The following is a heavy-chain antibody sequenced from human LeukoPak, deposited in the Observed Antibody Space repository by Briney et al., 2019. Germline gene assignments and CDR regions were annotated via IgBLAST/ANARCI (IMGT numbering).Heavy chain of an antibody. J-gene: IGHJ6*03. V-gene: IGHV1-8*03. CDR2: MNPNSGNT. Sequence: ASVKVSCKASGYTFTSYDINWVRQATGQGLEWMGWMNPNSGNTGYAQKFQGRVTITGNTSISTAYMELSSLRSEDTAVYYCASASYSGDYYYYYMDVWGKGTTVTVSS. D-gene: IGHD2-21*01. CDR3: ASASYSGDYYYYYMDV. CDR1: GYTFTSYD.